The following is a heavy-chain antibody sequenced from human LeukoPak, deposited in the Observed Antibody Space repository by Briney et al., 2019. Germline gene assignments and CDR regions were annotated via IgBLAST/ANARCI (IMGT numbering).Heavy chain of an antibody. D-gene: IGHD3-22*01. CDR1: GFTVSSNY. V-gene: IGHV3-53*01. CDR3: ARGDSRGYYYTSGFDP. Sequence: GGSLRLSCAASGFTVSSNYMSWVRQAPGKGLEWVSVIYSGGSTYYADSVKGRFTISRDNSKNTLYLQMNSLRAEDTAVYYCARGDSRGYYYTSGFDPWGQGTLVTVSS. J-gene: IGHJ5*02. CDR2: IYSGGST.